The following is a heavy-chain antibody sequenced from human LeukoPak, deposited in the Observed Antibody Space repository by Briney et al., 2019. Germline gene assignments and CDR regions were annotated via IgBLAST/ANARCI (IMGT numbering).Heavy chain of an antibody. J-gene: IGHJ6*04. CDR1: GFTFSSYG. V-gene: IGHV3-30*18. CDR2: ISYDGSNK. Sequence: GGSLRLSCAASGFTFSSYGMHWVRQAPGKGLEWVAVISYDGSNKYYADSVKGRFTISRDNSKNTLYLQMNSLRAEDTAVYYCAKSGMVRGVTLDVWGKGTTVTVSS. CDR3: AKSGMVRGVTLDV. D-gene: IGHD3-10*01.